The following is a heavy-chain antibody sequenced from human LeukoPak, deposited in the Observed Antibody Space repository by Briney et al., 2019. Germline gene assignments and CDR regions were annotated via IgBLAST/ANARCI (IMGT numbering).Heavy chain of an antibody. CDR2: ITSSNSYK. CDR1: GFTFSSYS. V-gene: IGHV3-21*01. CDR3: ARENHYYDSSGYPPPLDY. J-gene: IGHJ4*02. Sequence: RGSLRLSCAASGFTFSSYSMNWVRQAPGKGLEWVSSITSSNSYKDYANSVKGRFTISRDNAKNSLYLQMNSLRAEDTAVYYCARENHYYDSSGYPPPLDYWGQGILVTVSS. D-gene: IGHD3-22*01.